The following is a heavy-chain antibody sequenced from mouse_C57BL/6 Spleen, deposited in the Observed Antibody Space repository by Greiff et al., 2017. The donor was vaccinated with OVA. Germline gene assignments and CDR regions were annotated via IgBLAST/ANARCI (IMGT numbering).Heavy chain of an antibody. D-gene: IGHD1-1*01. J-gene: IGHJ2*01. CDR1: GYTFTSYW. CDR3: ARTYYYGSSQYYFDY. V-gene: IGHV1-59*01. Sequence: QVQLQQSGAELVRPGTSVKLSCKASGYTFTSYWMHWVKQRPGQGLEWIGVIDPSDSYTNYNQKFKGKATLTVDTSSSTAYMQLSSLTSEDSAVYYCARTYYYGSSQYYFDYWGQGTTLTVSS. CDR2: IDPSDSYT.